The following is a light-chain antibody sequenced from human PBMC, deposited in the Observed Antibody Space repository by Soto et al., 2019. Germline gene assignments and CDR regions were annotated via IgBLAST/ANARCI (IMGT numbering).Light chain of an antibody. Sequence: EMVLTQSPGTLSLSPWDRATLSCRASQSVSNDYVAWVQQKPGQTPRLLIYSVSSRATGIPDRFSGSGSGTDFTLTISRLEPEDFAMYYCQHYGRSPITFGQGTRLEIK. J-gene: IGKJ5*01. CDR2: SVS. CDR1: QSVSNDY. CDR3: QHYGRSPIT. V-gene: IGKV3-20*01.